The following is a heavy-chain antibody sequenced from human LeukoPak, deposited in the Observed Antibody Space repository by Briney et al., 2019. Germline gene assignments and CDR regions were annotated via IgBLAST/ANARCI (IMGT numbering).Heavy chain of an antibody. Sequence: GASVKVSCKASGGTFSSYAISWVRQAPGQGLEWMGGIIPIFGTANYAQKFQGRVTITADESTSTAYMELSSLRSEDTAVYYCASLMVRGVIITSPYYYGMDVWGQGTTVTVSS. V-gene: IGHV1-69*13. CDR1: GGTFSSYA. J-gene: IGHJ6*02. CDR3: ASLMVRGVIITSPYYYGMDV. D-gene: IGHD3-10*01. CDR2: IIPIFGTA.